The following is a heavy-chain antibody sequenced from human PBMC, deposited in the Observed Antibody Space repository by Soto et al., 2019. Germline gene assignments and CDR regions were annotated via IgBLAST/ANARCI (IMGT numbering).Heavy chain of an antibody. V-gene: IGHV5-51*01. CDR1: GYSFTSYW. CDR2: IYPGDSDT. Sequence: PGESLKISCKGSGYSFTSYWIGWVRQMPGKGLEWMGIIYPGDSDTRYSPSFQGRVTISADKSISTAYLQWSSLKASDTAVYYCARGIRIFGVVIFYRGTSTVEPNFDYWGQGTLVTVSS. CDR3: ARGIRIFGVVIFYRGTSTVEPNFDY. J-gene: IGHJ4*02. D-gene: IGHD3-3*01.